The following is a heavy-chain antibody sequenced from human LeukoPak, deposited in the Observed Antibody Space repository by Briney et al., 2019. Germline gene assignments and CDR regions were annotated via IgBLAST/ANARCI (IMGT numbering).Heavy chain of an antibody. Sequence: GSSVKVSCKASGGTFSSSAISWVRQAPGQGLEWMGGIIPIFHTSTYARKLQGRLTITADESTNTAYMELSSLESDDTAIYYCARELLPGGFADYWGQGTLVTVSS. CDR2: IIPIFHTS. CDR3: ARELLPGGFADY. D-gene: IGHD3-22*01. J-gene: IGHJ4*02. CDR1: GGTFSSSA. V-gene: IGHV1-69*01.